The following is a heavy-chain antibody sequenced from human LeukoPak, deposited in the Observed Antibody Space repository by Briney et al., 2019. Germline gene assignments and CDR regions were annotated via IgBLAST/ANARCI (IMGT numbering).Heavy chain of an antibody. CDR1: GFAFDEHG. CDR2: INWSGGST. J-gene: IGHJ4*02. CDR3: ARTPITSPFYFDY. D-gene: IGHD2-2*01. Sequence: GGSLRLSCTASGFAFDEHGMSWVRQVPGQGLEWVSGINWSGGSTGYADPLRGRFTISRDNAKNSLYLQMDSLSAEDTALYYCARTPITSPFYFDYWGQGTLVTVSS. V-gene: IGHV3-20*04.